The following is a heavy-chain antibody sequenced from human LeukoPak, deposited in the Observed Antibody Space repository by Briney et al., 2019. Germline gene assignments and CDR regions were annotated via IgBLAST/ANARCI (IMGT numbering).Heavy chain of an antibody. Sequence: VASVKVSCKASGYTFTSYGISWVRQAPGQGLEWMGWISAYNGNTNYAQKLQGRVTMTTDTSTSTAYMELRSLRSDDTAVYYCARVLKDSSGYCFLYYFDYWGQGTLVTVSS. CDR2: ISAYNGNT. CDR1: GYTFTSYG. D-gene: IGHD3-22*01. V-gene: IGHV1-18*01. CDR3: ARVLKDSSGYCFLYYFDY. J-gene: IGHJ4*02.